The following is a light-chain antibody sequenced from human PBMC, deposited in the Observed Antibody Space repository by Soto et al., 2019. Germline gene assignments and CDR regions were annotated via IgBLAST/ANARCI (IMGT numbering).Light chain of an antibody. V-gene: IGKV2-24*01. Sequence: DIVMTQTPLSSPVTLGQPASISCRSSQGLVHSDGNTYLSWLQQRPGQPPRLLIYEISNRFSGVPDRFSGSGAGTDFTLKISRVADEDVGIYCCMQATQFPYTFGQGTKLEIK. CDR3: MQATQFPYT. CDR2: EIS. CDR1: QGLVHSDGNTY. J-gene: IGKJ2*01.